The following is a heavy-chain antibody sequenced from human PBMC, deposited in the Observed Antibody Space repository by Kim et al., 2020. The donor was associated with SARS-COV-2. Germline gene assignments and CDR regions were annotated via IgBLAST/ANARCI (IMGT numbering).Heavy chain of an antibody. CDR1: GFTFSDYY. D-gene: IGHD3-22*01. CDR3: ARERAYYDSSGYYPVDY. J-gene: IGHJ4*02. CDR2: ISSSSSYT. Sequence: GGSLRLSCAASGFTFSDYYMSWIRQAPGKGLEWVSYISSSSSYTNYADSVKGRFTISRDNAKNSLYLQMNSLRAEDTAVYYCARERAYYDSSGYYPVDYWGQGTLVTVSS. V-gene: IGHV3-11*06.